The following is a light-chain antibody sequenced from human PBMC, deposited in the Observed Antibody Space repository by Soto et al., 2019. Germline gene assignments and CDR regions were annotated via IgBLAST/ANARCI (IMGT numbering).Light chain of an antibody. CDR3: QQYNNWPLT. Sequence: EIVMTETPATLSVSLGERATLSCRASQSISSNLAWYQQKPDQSPRLLIYGASTRATGIPARFSGSGSGTEFTLTISSLQSEDFAVYYCQQYNNWPLTFGGGTKVDIK. V-gene: IGKV3-15*01. CDR1: QSISSN. CDR2: GAS. J-gene: IGKJ4*01.